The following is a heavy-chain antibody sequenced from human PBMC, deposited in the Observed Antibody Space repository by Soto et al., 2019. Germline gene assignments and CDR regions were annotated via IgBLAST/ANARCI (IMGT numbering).Heavy chain of an antibody. D-gene: IGHD3-22*01. CDR3: ARGPEYYYGGSGYVDY. CDR2: INHGGST. CDR1: GGSFSGYY. Sequence: SETLSPTCAVYGGSFSGYYWSWIRQPPGKGLEWIGEINHGGSTNYNPSLKSRVTMSLDTSKNQFSLKLTSVTAADTSVYYCARGPEYYYGGSGYVDYWGRGTLVTVSS. J-gene: IGHJ4*02. V-gene: IGHV4-34*01.